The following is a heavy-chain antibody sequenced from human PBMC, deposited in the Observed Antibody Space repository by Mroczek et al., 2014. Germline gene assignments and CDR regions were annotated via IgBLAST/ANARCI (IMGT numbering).Heavy chain of an antibody. D-gene: IGHD3-22*01. J-gene: IGHJ3*02. V-gene: IGHV4-39*01. CDR3: ARQYYYDSSGPDAFDI. CDR1: GGSISSSSYY. CDR2: IYYSGST. Sequence: QVQLQESGPGLVKPSETLSLTCTVSGGSISSSSYYWGWIRQPPGKGLEWIGSIYYSGSTYYNPSLKSRVTISVDTSKNQFSLKLSSVTAADTAVYYCARQYYYDSSGPDAFDIWGQGTMVTVSS.